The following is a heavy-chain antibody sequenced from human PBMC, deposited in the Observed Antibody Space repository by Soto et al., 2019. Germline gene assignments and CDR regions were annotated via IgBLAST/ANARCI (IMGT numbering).Heavy chain of an antibody. Sequence: QVQLLQSGAEVKEPGASVKVSCKASGGPFSTYAISWVRQAPGKGLEWMGGIIPFFGSAKYAQRFRGRVTITADKSATTSYMVPSSLRSENTAIYFCARGGLPSALNNWFDPWGQGTQVGVSS. J-gene: IGHJ5*02. V-gene: IGHV1-69*06. CDR2: IIPFFGSA. CDR3: ARGGLPSALNNWFDP. D-gene: IGHD3-16*01. CDR1: GGPFSTYA.